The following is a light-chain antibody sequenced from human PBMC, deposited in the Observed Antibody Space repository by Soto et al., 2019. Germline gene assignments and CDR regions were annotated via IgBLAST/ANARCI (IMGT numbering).Light chain of an antibody. J-gene: IGKJ1*01. CDR1: QSISTN. V-gene: IGKV1-39*01. CDR3: QHSYDPPWT. CDR2: ASS. Sequence: DIQMTQSPSSLSASVGDRVTITCRASQSISTNLNWYQQKPGKAPKLLIYASSSLQTGVPSRFTGSRSGTDFTLTISSLQPEDSATYYCQHSYDPPWTFGQGTKVEIK.